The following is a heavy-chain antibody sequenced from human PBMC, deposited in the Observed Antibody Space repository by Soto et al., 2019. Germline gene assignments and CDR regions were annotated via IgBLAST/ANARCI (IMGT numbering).Heavy chain of an antibody. Sequence: EVQLLESGGGLVQPGGSLRLSCIGSGFPFSSNAMSWVRQAPGQGLEWVSAISGSGGTTYYADSVKGRFAVSRDNSNNTLYLQMNSLRAEDTAVYYCAKQRAGFGSGSDTYYFDYWGQGTLVTVSS. D-gene: IGHD3-10*01. CDR3: AKQRAGFGSGSDTYYFDY. V-gene: IGHV3-23*01. CDR1: GFPFSSNA. J-gene: IGHJ4*02. CDR2: ISGSGGTT.